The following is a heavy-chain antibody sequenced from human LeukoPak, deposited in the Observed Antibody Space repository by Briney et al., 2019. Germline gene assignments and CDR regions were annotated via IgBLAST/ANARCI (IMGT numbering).Heavy chain of an antibody. CDR2: ISAYNGNI. D-gene: IGHD3-22*01. Sequence: ASVKVSCKASGFTFTNYGFSWVRQAPGQGLEWMGWISAYNGNINYAQKFQGRVTMTTDTFTSTVYMDLKDLRSDDTAVYYCAGESSRYYHVDYWGQGTLVTVSS. V-gene: IGHV1-18*01. CDR1: GFTFTNYG. CDR3: AGESSRYYHVDY. J-gene: IGHJ4*02.